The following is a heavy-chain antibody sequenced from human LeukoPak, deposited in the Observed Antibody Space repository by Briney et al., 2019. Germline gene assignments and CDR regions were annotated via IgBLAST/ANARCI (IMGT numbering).Heavy chain of an antibody. V-gene: IGHV4-34*01. Sequence: SATLSLTCAVYGVSFSGYYWSWIRQPPGKGLEWIGEINHSGSTNYNPSLKSRVTISVDTSKNQFSLKLSSVTAADTAVYYCARGPNYYDSSGYLRAYYYYYYMDVWGKGTTVTVSS. CDR3: ARGPNYYDSSGYLRAYYYYYYMDV. J-gene: IGHJ6*03. CDR1: GVSFSGYY. D-gene: IGHD3-22*01. CDR2: INHSGST.